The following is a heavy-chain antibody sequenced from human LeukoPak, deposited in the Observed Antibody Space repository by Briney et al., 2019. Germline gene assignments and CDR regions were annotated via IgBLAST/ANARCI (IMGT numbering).Heavy chain of an antibody. Sequence: PGGSLRLSCAASGFTFSSHGMNWVRQAQGKGLEWVSGIGGTGGFITYYAESVKGRSTVSRDNSKNSLYLQMNSLRAEDTALYYCAKVAYNWISYGPFDYWGQGTLVTVSS. CDR3: AKVAYNWISYGPFDY. D-gene: IGHD1-20*01. CDR1: GFTFSSHG. CDR2: IGGTGGFIT. J-gene: IGHJ4*02. V-gene: IGHV3-23*01.